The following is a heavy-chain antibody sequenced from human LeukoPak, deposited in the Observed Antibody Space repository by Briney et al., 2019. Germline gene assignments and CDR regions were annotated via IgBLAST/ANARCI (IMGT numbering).Heavy chain of an antibody. J-gene: IGHJ4*02. CDR1: GGSISSYY. V-gene: IGHV4-59*01. Sequence: SETLSLTCTVSGGSISSYYWSWIRQPPGKGLEWIGYIYYSGSTNYNPSLKSRVTISVDTSKNQFSLKLSSVTAADTAVYYCAIPKQEYSYGYFDYWGQGTLVTVSS. CDR3: AIPKQEYSYGYFDY. D-gene: IGHD5-18*01. CDR2: IYYSGST.